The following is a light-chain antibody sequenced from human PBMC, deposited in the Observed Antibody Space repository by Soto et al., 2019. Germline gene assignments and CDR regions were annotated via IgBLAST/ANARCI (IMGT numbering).Light chain of an antibody. J-gene: IGKJ2*01. CDR2: WAS. V-gene: IGKV4-1*01. Sequence: DIVMTQSPDFLAVSLGERATINCKSSQSVLSNSNNKNYLAWYQQKAGQPPKLLIYWASTRESGVPDRLSGSGSGTDFTINISSLQAEDVAVYYCQQFYSSPYTFGQGTKVEIK. CDR3: QQFYSSPYT. CDR1: QSVLSNSNNKNY.